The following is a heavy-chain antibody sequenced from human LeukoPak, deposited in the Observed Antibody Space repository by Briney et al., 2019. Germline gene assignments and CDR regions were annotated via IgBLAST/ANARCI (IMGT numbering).Heavy chain of an antibody. CDR2: INSDGSSI. J-gene: IGHJ1*01. Sequence: PGGSLRLSCAASGFTFSSYWMHWVRQAPGKGLVWVSRINSDGSSISYADSVKGRFTISRDNAKNTLFLRMSSLRAEDTAVYYCARESPSCSRCFQHWGQGTLVIVSS. V-gene: IGHV3-74*01. CDR3: ARESPSCSRCFQH. CDR1: GFTFSSYW. D-gene: IGHD2-2*01.